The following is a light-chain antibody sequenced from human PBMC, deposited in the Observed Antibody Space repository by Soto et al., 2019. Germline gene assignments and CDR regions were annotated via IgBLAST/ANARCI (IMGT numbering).Light chain of an antibody. Sequence: QSALTQPASVSGSPGQSITISCTGTSSDVGGYNYVSWYQQHPGKAPKLMIYEVSNRPSGVSNRFSGSKSGNTASLTISGRQAEDEADYYCSSYTSSSLDVFGTGTKLTVL. CDR1: SSDVGGYNY. V-gene: IGLV2-14*01. J-gene: IGLJ1*01. CDR2: EVS. CDR3: SSYTSSSLDV.